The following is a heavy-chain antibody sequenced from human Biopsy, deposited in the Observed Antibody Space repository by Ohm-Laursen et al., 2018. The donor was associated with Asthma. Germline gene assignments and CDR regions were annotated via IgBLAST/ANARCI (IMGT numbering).Heavy chain of an antibody. CDR1: RFTYE. CDR3: ARGDSSNWSHYYFDY. D-gene: IGHD3-22*01. CDR2: ISYDGSSI. Sequence: SLRLSCAASRFTYEMHWVRQAPGKGLEWVAVISYDGSSIYYADSVKGRFTISRDNSKNTLSLQMNRLTAEDTAVYYCARGDSSNWSHYYFDYWGQGTLVTVSS. J-gene: IGHJ4*02. V-gene: IGHV3-30-3*01.